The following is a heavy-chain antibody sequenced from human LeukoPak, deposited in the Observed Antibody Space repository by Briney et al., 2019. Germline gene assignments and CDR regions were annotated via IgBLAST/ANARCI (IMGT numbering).Heavy chain of an antibody. D-gene: IGHD1-26*01. CDR1: GFTFSSYA. J-gene: IGHJ4*02. V-gene: IGHV3-23*01. Sequence: GGSLRLSCAASGFTFSSYAMSWVRQAPGKGLEWVSAISGSGGSTYYADSVKGRFTISRDNSKNTLYLQMNSLKTEDTAVYYCTTDLWEYGGDYWGQGTLVTVSS. CDR3: TTDLWEYGGDY. CDR2: ISGSGGST.